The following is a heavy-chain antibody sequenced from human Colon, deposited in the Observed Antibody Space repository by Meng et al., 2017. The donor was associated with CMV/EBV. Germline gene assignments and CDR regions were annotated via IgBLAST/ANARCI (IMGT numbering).Heavy chain of an antibody. CDR3: ARGGYSSSSIYGMDV. CDR2: TGNKANSYTT. Sequence: GESLKISCAASGFTFSDHYMDWVRQAPGKGLEWVGHTGNKANSYTTEYAASVRGRITISRDDSRNSLYLQMNSLKTEDTAVYYCARGGYSSSSIYGMDVWGQGTTVTVSS. D-gene: IGHD6-6*01. J-gene: IGHJ6*02. V-gene: IGHV3-72*01. CDR1: GFTFSDHY.